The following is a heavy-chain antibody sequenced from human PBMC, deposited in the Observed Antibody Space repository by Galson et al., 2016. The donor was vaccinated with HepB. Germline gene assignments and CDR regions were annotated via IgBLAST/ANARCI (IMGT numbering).Heavy chain of an antibody. CDR3: ARDPYTYGFQGDC. Sequence: SLRLSCAASGFPFTSYVMHWVHQAPGKGLEWVAVISYDGSNDYYADSVRGRFTISRDNSKNTVYLQMNSLRVEDTGVYYCARDPYTYGFQGDCWGQGTLVTVSS. J-gene: IGHJ4*02. V-gene: IGHV3-30-3*01. D-gene: IGHD5-18*01. CDR2: ISYDGSND. CDR1: GFPFTSYV.